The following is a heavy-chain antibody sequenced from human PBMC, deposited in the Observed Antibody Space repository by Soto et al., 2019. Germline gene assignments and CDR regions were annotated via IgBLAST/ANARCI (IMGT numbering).Heavy chain of an antibody. CDR3: VKDHLGSSSGRGGGFDY. CDR2: ISSNGGST. D-gene: IGHD6-19*01. V-gene: IGHV3-64D*06. J-gene: IGHJ4*02. CDR1: GFTFSSYA. Sequence: WSLRLSCAASGFTFSSYAMHWVRQAPGKGLEYVSAISSNGGSTYHADSVKGRFTISRDNSKNTLYLQMSSLRAEDTAVYYCVKDHLGSSSGRGGGFDYWGQGTLVTVS.